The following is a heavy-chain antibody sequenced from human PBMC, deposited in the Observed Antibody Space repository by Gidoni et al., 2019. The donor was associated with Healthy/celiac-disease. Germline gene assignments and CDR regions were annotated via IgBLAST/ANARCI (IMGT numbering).Heavy chain of an antibody. V-gene: IGHV4-34*01. CDR1: GGSFSGYY. CDR3: ARVHYTVTYWYFDL. J-gene: IGHJ2*01. Sequence: QVQLQQWGAGLLKPSETLSLTCAVYGGSFSGYYWSWIRQPPGKGLEWIGEITHSGSTNYNPSLKSRVTISVDTSKNQFSLKLSSVTAADTAVYYCARVHYTVTYWYFDLWGRGTLVTVSS. CDR2: ITHSGST. D-gene: IGHD4-17*01.